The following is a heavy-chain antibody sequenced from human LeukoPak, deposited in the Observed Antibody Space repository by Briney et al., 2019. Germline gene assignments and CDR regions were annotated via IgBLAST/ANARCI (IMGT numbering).Heavy chain of an antibody. Sequence: SETLSLTCTVSGGSISSYYWSWIRQPPGKGLEWIGYIYTSGSTNYNPSLKSRVTISVDTSKNQFSLKLSSVTAADTAVYYCARLYRFGELLYDYWGQGTPVTVSS. CDR3: ARLYRFGELLYDY. V-gene: IGHV4-4*09. D-gene: IGHD3-10*01. J-gene: IGHJ4*02. CDR1: GGSISSYY. CDR2: IYTSGST.